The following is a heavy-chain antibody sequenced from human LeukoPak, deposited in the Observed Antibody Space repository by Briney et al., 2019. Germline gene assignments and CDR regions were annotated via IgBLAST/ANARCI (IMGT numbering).Heavy chain of an antibody. CDR3: ATLGEYYDSSGYYYN. D-gene: IGHD3-22*01. CDR1: GGSFSGYY. Sequence: SETLSLTCAVYGGSFSGYYWSWIRQPSGKGLEWIGEINHSGSTNYNPSLKSRVTISVDTSKNQFSLKLTSVTAADTAVYYCATLGEYYDSSGYYYNWGQGTLVTVSS. J-gene: IGHJ4*02. CDR2: INHSGST. V-gene: IGHV4-34*01.